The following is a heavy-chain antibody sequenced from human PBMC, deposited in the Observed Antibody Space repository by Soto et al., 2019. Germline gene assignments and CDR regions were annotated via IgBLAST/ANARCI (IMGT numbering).Heavy chain of an antibody. J-gene: IGHJ6*03. CDR1: GFTVSSKY. D-gene: IGHD2-15*01. V-gene: IGHV3-66*01. CDR2: IQSGGPT. CDR3: ARDDVLCDGGRCYGVPLDV. Sequence: PGGSLRLSCAASGFTVSSKYMSWVRQAPGKGLEWVSLIQSGGPTYYADSVKGRFTISRDTSENTVHLQMDSLRAEDTAVYYCARDDVLCDGGRCYGVPLDVWGKGITVTVS.